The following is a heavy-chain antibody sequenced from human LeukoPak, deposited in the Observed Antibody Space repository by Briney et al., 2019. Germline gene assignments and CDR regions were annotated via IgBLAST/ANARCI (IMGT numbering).Heavy chain of an antibody. CDR3: AKGHTDFGTGFDL. CDR1: GFTFSNHA. V-gene: IGHV3-23*01. D-gene: IGHD4-17*01. Sequence: GGSLRLSCAASGFTFSNHAMTWVPQAPGKGLECVSVISGSGRSTYYADSVKGRFTISRDNSKNTLYLQMNSLRAEDTAVYYCAKGHTDFGTGFDLWGRGTLVTASS. CDR2: ISGSGRST. J-gene: IGHJ4*02.